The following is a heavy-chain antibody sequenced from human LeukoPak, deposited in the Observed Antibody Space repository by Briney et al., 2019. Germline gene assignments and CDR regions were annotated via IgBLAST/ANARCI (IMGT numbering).Heavy chain of an antibody. V-gene: IGHV3-30*01. CDR3: ARDGRDSNHRLGYYYYYRDV. CDR1: GFTFSSYA. Sequence: GGSLRLSCAASGFTFSSYAMHWVRQAPGKGLEWVAVISYDGSNKYYADSVKGRFTISRDNSKNTLYLQMNSLRAEDTAVYYCARDGRDSNHRLGYYYYYRDVWGKGTTVTVSS. D-gene: IGHD6-13*01. J-gene: IGHJ6*03. CDR2: ISYDGSNK.